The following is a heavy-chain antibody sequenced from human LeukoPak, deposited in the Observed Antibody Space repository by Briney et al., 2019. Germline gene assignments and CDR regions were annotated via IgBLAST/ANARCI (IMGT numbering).Heavy chain of an antibody. Sequence: ASVKVSRKASGYTFTSDYIHWVRQAPGQGLEWLGIINPSGGRTTYGQNFQGRVTMTRDTSTSTVYMELSSLRSEDTAVYYCARGSRFLDYWGQGTLVTVSS. J-gene: IGHJ4*02. CDR2: INPSGGRT. CDR3: ARGSRFLDY. D-gene: IGHD3-3*01. V-gene: IGHV1-46*01. CDR1: GYTFTSDY.